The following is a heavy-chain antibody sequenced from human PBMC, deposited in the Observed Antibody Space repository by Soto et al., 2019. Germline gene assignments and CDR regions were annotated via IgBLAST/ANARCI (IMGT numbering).Heavy chain of an antibody. Sequence: ASVKVSCKASGYTFTSYGISWVRQAPGQGLEWMGWISAYNGNTNYAQKLQGRVTMTTDTSTSTAYMELRSLRSDDTAVYYCARDIHLWLRLSWFDPWGQGTLVTVSS. CDR3: ARDIHLWLRLSWFDP. J-gene: IGHJ5*02. CDR1: GYTFTSYG. CDR2: ISAYNGNT. V-gene: IGHV1-18*01. D-gene: IGHD5-18*01.